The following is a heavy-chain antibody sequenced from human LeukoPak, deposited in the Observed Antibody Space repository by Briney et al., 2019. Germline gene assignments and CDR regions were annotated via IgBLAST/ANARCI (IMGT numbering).Heavy chain of an antibody. V-gene: IGHV4-59*08. CDR1: GGSISSYY. J-gene: IGHJ4*02. CDR3: ARLWDYYDSSGYYSYYFDY. Sequence: SETLSLTCTVSGGSISSYYWSWIRQPPGKGLEWIGYIYYSGSTNYNPSLKSRVTISVDTSKNQFSLKLSSVTAADTAVYYCARLWDYYDSSGYYSYYFDYWGQGTLVTVSS. D-gene: IGHD3-22*01. CDR2: IYYSGST.